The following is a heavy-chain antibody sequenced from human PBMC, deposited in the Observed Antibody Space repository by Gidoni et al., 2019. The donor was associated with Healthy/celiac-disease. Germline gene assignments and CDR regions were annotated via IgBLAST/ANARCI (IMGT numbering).Heavy chain of an antibody. Sequence: EVQLVESGGGLVKPGGSLRLSCAASGFTFSSYSMNWVRQAPGKGLEWVSSISSSSSYIYYADSVKGRFTISRDNAKNSLYLQMNSLRAEDTAVYYCASRGRIAGVFDPWGQGTLVTVSS. CDR3: ASRGRIAGVFDP. CDR2: ISSSSSYI. CDR1: GFTFSSYS. D-gene: IGHD6-13*01. J-gene: IGHJ5*02. V-gene: IGHV3-21*01.